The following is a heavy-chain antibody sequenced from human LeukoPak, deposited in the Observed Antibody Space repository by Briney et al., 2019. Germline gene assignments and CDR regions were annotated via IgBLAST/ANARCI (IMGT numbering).Heavy chain of an antibody. CDR1: GFTFSSYA. Sequence: PGGSLRLSCAASGFTFSSYAMSWVRQAPGKGLEWVSAISGSGGSTYYADSVKGRFTISRDNSKNTLYLQMNSLRAEDTAVYYCAKVGALALTYYDFWSGYYSFDPWGQGTLVTVSS. V-gene: IGHV3-23*01. CDR3: AKVGALALTYYDFWSGYYSFDP. D-gene: IGHD3-3*01. CDR2: ISGSGGST. J-gene: IGHJ5*02.